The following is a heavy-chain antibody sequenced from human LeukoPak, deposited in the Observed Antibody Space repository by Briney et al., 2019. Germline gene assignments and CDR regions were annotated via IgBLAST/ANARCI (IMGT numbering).Heavy chain of an antibody. D-gene: IGHD3-9*01. CDR2: ISGSGDST. J-gene: IGHJ4*02. CDR3: ARDKRRRFFDWLFIDY. Sequence: GGSLRLSCAASGFTFSNYAMRWVRQAPGKGLEWVSGISGSGDSTYYADSVKGRFTISRDNFNNTLYLQMNGLRAEDTAEYYCARDKRRRFFDWLFIDYWGQGTLVTVSS. CDR1: GFTFSNYA. V-gene: IGHV3-23*01.